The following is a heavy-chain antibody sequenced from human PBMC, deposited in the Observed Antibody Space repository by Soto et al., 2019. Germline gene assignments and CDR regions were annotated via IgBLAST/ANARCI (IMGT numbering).Heavy chain of an antibody. V-gene: IGHV3-66*01. D-gene: IGHD3-9*01. J-gene: IGHJ4*02. CDR3: ARGVRYFVHFDY. CDR1: GFTVSSNY. Sequence: GGSLRLSCAASGFTVSSNYMSWVRQAPGKGLEWVSVIYSGGSTYYADSVKGRFTISRDNSKNTLYLQMNSLRAEDTAVYYCARGVRYFVHFDYWGQGTLVTVSS. CDR2: IYSGGST.